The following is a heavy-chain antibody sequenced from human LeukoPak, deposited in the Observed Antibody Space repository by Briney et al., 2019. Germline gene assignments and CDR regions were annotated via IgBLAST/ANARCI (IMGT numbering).Heavy chain of an antibody. J-gene: IGHJ6*02. Sequence: ASVKVSCKPSGYTFTDYYLHWVRQAPGQGLEWIGWIDPNTGRTVYAQDFQGRLTLTRDTSVSTAYMDLRRLGSDDTAVYYCARTPVIVIRGVIEDGMDVWGQGTTVTVSS. CDR1: GYTFTDYY. CDR3: ARTPVIVIRGVIEDGMDV. CDR2: IDPNTGRT. D-gene: IGHD3-10*01. V-gene: IGHV1-2*02.